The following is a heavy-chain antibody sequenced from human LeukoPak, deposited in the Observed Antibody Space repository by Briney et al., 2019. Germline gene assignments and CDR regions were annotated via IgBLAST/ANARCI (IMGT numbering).Heavy chain of an antibody. V-gene: IGHV3-74*01. CDR1: GFTFSSYW. CDR3: AYFACSSTSCKYFDY. J-gene: IGHJ4*02. Sequence: GGSLRLSCAASGFTFSSYWMHWVRQAPGKGLVWVSRINSDGSSTTYADSVKGRFTISRDNAKNTLYLQMNSLRAEDTAVYYCAYFACSSTSCKYFDYWGQGPLVTASS. CDR2: INSDGSST. D-gene: IGHD2-2*01.